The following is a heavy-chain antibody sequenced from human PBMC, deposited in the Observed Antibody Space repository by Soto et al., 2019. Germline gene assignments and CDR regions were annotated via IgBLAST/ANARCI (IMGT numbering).Heavy chain of an antibody. J-gene: IGHJ4*02. CDR3: ARDIGFDYVN. D-gene: IGHD3-16*01. Sequence: PGGSLRLSSAVSGFNVMSYWMSWVRQAPGKDLEWVASVKEDGSELYYLHSVRGQFSMTRDSAGNALHLTMNYLSAEDTGVYFCARDIGFDYVNWGQGIPVTVSS. V-gene: IGHV3-7*01. CDR1: GFNVMSYW. CDR2: VKEDGSEL.